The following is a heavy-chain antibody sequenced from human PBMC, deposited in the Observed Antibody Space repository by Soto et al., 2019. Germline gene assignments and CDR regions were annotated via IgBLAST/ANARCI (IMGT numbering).Heavy chain of an antibody. J-gene: IGHJ5*02. V-gene: IGHV3-23*01. CDR2: ISGSGGST. Sequence: PGGSLRLSCAASGFTFSSYAMSWVRQAPGKGLEWVSAISGSGGSTYYADSVKGRFTISRDNSKNTLYLQMNSLRAEDTAVYYYAKDRGYSSSLGGFGPWGQGTLVTVSS. D-gene: IGHD6-6*01. CDR1: GFTFSSYA. CDR3: AKDRGYSSSLGGFGP.